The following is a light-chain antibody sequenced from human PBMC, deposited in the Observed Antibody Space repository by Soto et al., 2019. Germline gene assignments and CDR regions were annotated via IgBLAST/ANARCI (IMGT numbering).Light chain of an antibody. CDR1: NSNIGSNT. CDR3: AAWDDSLNGYV. J-gene: IGLJ1*01. CDR2: TNN. Sequence: QAVVTQPPSASGTPGQRVTISCSGSNSNIGSNTVNWFQQLPGTAPKLLIYTNNQRPSGVPDRFSGATSGTSASLAVSGRQSDDEADYYCAAWDDSLNGYVFGTGTKLTVL. V-gene: IGLV1-44*01.